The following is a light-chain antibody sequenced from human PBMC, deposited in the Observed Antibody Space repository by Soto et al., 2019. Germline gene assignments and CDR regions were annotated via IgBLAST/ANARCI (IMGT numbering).Light chain of an antibody. CDR3: SSYAGNNKGV. Sequence: QSALTQPPSASASPGQSVTISCTGTSSDVGGYNYVSWYQQHPGKAPKLLIFEVSKRPSGVPDRFSGSKSGSTASLSVSGVQAEDEADYYCSSYAGNNKGVFGGGTQLPVL. J-gene: IGLJ3*02. CDR1: SSDVGGYNY. CDR2: EVS. V-gene: IGLV2-8*01.